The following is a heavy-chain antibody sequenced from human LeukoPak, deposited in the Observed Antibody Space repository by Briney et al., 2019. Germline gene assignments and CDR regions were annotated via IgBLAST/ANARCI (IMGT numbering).Heavy chain of an antibody. V-gene: IGHV4-4*02. D-gene: IGHD5-18*01. CDR1: GGSISSSSW. J-gene: IGHJ2*01. Sequence: PSETLSLTCAVSGGSISSSSWWNWVRQPPGKGLEWIGEIYHTGVTNYNSSLKNRVIISVDKSKNQFSLKLRSVNAADTAVYFCARGKSLTRIHPYGHFDLWGRGTLVTVSS. CDR2: IYHTGVT. CDR3: ARGKSLTRIHPYGHFDL.